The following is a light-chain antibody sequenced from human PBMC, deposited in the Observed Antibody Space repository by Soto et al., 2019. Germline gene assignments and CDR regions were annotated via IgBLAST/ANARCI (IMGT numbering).Light chain of an antibody. Sequence: QSALTQPASVSGSPGQSITISCTGTSSDVGGYNYVSWYQQHPGKAPKLMIYEVSNRPSGVSHLFSGTKSGNTASLTISGLHAEDEDDYCGSSYASSSTLVFGTGTKLTVL. J-gene: IGLJ1*01. CDR3: SSYASSSTLV. V-gene: IGLV2-14*01. CDR2: EVS. CDR1: SSDVGGYNY.